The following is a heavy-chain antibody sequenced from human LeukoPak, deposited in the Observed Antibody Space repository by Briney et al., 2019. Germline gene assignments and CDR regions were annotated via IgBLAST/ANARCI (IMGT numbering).Heavy chain of an antibody. D-gene: IGHD3-10*01. CDR2: IYSGGST. Sequence: PGGTLRLSCAASGFTFSSYGMSWVRQAPGKGLEWVSVIYSGGSTYYADSVKGRFTISRDNAKNSLYLQMNSLRAEDTAVYYCARAMVRGVLDYWGQGTLVTVSS. J-gene: IGHJ4*02. CDR3: ARAMVRGVLDY. CDR1: GFTFSSYG. V-gene: IGHV3-66*01.